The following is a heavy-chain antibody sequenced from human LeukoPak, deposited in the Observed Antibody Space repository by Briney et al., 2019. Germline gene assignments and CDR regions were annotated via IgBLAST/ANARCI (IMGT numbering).Heavy chain of an antibody. CDR1: GFTVSSNY. D-gene: IGHD3-22*01. J-gene: IGHJ4*02. V-gene: IGHV3-66*02. CDR3: ARDWLIEYFDS. Sequence: GGSLRLSCAASGFTVSSNYMNWVRQAPGKGLEWVSTIYSGGSTYYADSVKGRFTISRDTSQNTLYLQMNSLRPEDTAVYYCARDWLIEYFDSWGEGTLVTVSS. CDR2: IYSGGST.